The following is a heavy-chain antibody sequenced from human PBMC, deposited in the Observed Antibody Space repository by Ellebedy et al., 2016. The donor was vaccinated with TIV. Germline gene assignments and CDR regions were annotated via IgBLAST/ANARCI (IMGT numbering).Heavy chain of an antibody. CDR2: IYYSGRT. J-gene: IGHJ6*02. CDR3: ASAVLSNYYYYGMDI. Sequence: SETLSLTCTVSGGSISSYYWSWIRQPPGKGLEWIGSIYYSGRTNYNPSLKSRVTISVDTSKNQFSLRLTSVTTADTAIYYCASAVLSNYYYYGMDIWGQGTTVIVS. V-gene: IGHV4-59*12. D-gene: IGHD3-16*01. CDR1: GGSISSYY.